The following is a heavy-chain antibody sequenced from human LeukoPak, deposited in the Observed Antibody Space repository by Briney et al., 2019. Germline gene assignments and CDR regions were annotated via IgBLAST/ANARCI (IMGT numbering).Heavy chain of an antibody. V-gene: IGHV3-48*01. CDR3: ARAMRRANPLDS. J-gene: IGHJ4*02. CDR1: GFIFSDYS. CDR2: TSSITSTT. D-gene: IGHD1-26*01. Sequence: GGSLRLSCAASGFIFSDYSMNWVRQAPGKGLEWISYTSSITSTTYYADSVKGRFTISRDNANNSLYLQMNSLRGDDTAVYFCARAMRRANPLDSWGRGTLVTVS.